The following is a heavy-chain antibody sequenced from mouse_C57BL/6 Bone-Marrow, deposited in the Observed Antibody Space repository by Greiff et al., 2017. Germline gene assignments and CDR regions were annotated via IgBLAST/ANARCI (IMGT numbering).Heavy chain of an antibody. D-gene: IGHD2-3*01. CDR1: GYSITSDY. Sequence: EVKLVESGPGLAKPSQTLSLTCSVTGYSITSDYWNWIRKFPGNKLEYMGYISYSGSTYYNPSLKSRISITQDTSKNQYYLQVNSVTTEDTATDYCARFRDGYWYYAMDYWGQGTSVTVSS. J-gene: IGHJ4*01. V-gene: IGHV3-8*01. CDR3: ARFRDGYWYYAMDY. CDR2: ISYSGST.